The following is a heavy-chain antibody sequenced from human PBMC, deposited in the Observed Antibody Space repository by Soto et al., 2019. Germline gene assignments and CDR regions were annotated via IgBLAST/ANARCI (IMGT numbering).Heavy chain of an antibody. D-gene: IGHD3-16*01. CDR1: GFTYSTYT. CDR2: ISYDGNNK. J-gene: IGHJ4*02. CDR3: ARTWGSTNDY. Sequence: GGSLRLSCAASGFTYSTYTMHWVRQAPGKGLEWVAVISYDGNNKFYADSVKGRSTISRDSTKQTLYLQMNSLRPDDTAVYYCARTWGSTNDYWGRGTLVTVSS. V-gene: IGHV3-30-3*01.